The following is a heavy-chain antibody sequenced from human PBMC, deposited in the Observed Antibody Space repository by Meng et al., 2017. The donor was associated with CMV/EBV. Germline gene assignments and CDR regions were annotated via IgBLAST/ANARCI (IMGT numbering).Heavy chain of an antibody. CDR3: ARDQLTGMDV. Sequence: SETLSLTCTVSGYSISSGYYWGWIRQPPGKGLEWIGGIYHSGSTYYNPSLKSRVTISVDTSKNQFSLKLSSVTAADTAVYYCARDQLTGMDVWGQGTTVTVSS. CDR2: IYHSGST. J-gene: IGHJ6*02. D-gene: IGHD2-2*01. CDR1: GYSISSGYY. V-gene: IGHV4-38-2*02.